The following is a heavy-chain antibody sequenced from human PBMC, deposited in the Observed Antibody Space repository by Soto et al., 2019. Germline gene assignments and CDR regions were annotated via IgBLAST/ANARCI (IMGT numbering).Heavy chain of an antibody. Sequence: QVQLVQSGAEVKKPGASVKVSCKASGYTFTSYDINWVRQATGQGLEWMGWMNPNRGNTAYAQKVQGRVTKPWNTSISNAYMELSSLRSEDTAVYYCARGARYYDFWSGYYPSYYYYYYMDVWGKGTTVTVSS. CDR1: GYTFTSYD. CDR2: MNPNRGNT. D-gene: IGHD3-3*01. V-gene: IGHV1-8*01. CDR3: ARGARYYDFWSGYYPSYYYYYYMDV. J-gene: IGHJ6*03.